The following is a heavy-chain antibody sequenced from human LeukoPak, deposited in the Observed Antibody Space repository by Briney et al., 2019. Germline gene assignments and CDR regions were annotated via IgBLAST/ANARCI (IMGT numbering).Heavy chain of an antibody. D-gene: IGHD3-10*01. Sequence: GGSLRLSCAASGFTFSNAWMSWVRQAPEKGLEWVCRIKSKTDGGTTDYAAPVKGRFTISRDDSKNTLYLQMNSLKTEDTAVYYCTAGNSGSYFFGGQGTLVTVSS. CDR1: GFTFSNAW. J-gene: IGHJ4*02. V-gene: IGHV3-15*01. CDR3: TAGNSGSYFF. CDR2: IKSKTDGGTT.